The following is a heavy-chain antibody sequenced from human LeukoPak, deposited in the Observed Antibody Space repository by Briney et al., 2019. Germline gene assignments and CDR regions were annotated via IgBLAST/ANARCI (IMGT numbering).Heavy chain of an antibody. CDR3: AKDRADSSGWWGSIAFDI. D-gene: IGHD6-19*01. CDR2: IRYDGSNK. J-gene: IGHJ3*02. V-gene: IGHV3-30*02. CDR1: GFTFSSYG. Sequence: GGSLRLSCAASGFTFSSYGMHWVRQAPGKGLEWVTFIRYDGSNKYNADSVKGRFTISRDNSKNTLYLQMHSLRAEDTAVYYCAKDRADSSGWWGSIAFDIWGQGTMVTVSS.